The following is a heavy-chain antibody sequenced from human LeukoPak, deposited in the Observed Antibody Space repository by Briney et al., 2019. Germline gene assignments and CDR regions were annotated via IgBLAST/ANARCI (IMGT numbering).Heavy chain of an antibody. Sequence: SQTLSLTCAISGDSVSSNSAAWNWIRQSPSRGLEWLGRTYYRSKRYNDYAVSVKSRITINPDTSKNQFSLQLNSVTPEDTAVYYCARERCSAGSCMYNWFDPWGQGTLVTVFS. D-gene: IGHD2-15*01. CDR2: TYYRSKRYN. CDR3: ARERCSAGSCMYNWFDP. V-gene: IGHV6-1*01. J-gene: IGHJ5*02. CDR1: GDSVSSNSAA.